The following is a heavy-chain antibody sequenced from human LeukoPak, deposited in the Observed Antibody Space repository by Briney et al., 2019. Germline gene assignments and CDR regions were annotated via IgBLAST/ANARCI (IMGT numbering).Heavy chain of an antibody. V-gene: IGHV1-2*02. CDR3: ARARIVVVVAAKVWFDP. Sequence: ASVKVSCKASGYTFTAYFMHWVRQAPGQGLELMGWINPDNGATTYAEKFQGRVTMTRGTSITTAYMELSRLRSDDTAVYYCARARIVVVVAAKVWFDPWGQGTLVTVSS. D-gene: IGHD2-15*01. CDR2: INPDNGAT. CDR1: GYTFTAYF. J-gene: IGHJ5*02.